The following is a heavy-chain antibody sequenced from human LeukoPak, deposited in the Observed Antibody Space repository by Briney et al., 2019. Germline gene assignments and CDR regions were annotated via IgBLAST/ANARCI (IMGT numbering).Heavy chain of an antibody. CDR2: TYYRSKWYN. Sequence: SQTLSLTCAISGDSVSSNSAAWNWIRQSPSRGLEWLGRTYYRSKWYNDYAVSVKSRITINPDTSKNQFSLQLNSVTPEDTAVYYCAREFEGGCSYGLEYYFDYWGQGTLVTVSS. D-gene: IGHD5-18*01. CDR1: GDSVSSNSAA. V-gene: IGHV6-1*01. CDR3: AREFEGGCSYGLEYYFDY. J-gene: IGHJ4*02.